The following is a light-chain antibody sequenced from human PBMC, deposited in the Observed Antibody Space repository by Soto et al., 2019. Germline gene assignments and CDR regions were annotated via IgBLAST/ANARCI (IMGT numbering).Light chain of an antibody. CDR2: DVI. Sequence: QSALTHPRSVSGCPGQPVTVSCIGTSSDVGGYNPVSWYQEHPGKAPKLMIYDVIKRPSGVPDRFSGSKSGNTASLTISGLLAEDEADYYCCSYVGSYSYVFGTGTKVTVL. V-gene: IGLV2-11*01. CDR3: CSYVGSYSYV. CDR1: SSDVGGYNP. J-gene: IGLJ1*01.